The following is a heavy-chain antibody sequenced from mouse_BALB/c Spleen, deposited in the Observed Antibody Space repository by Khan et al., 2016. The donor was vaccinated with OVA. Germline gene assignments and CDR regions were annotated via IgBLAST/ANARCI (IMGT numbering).Heavy chain of an antibody. CDR2: INTYTVEP. CDR3: ARMKPYWYCDL. V-gene: IGHV9-3-1*01. CDR1: GYTFTNYG. Sequence: QIQLVQSGPEPKKPGETVKISCKASGYTFTNYGMHWVKQAPGKGLKRMGWINTYTVEPTYADDFKGRFAFSLETYASTAYLQINNLKSEDTAKNFCARMKPYWYCDLWGAGTTVTVSS. J-gene: IGHJ1*01.